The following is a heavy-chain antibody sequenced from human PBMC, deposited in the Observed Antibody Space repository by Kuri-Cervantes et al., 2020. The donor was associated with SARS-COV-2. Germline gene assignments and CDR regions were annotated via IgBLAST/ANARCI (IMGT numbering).Heavy chain of an antibody. V-gene: IGHV5-51*01. Sequence: GESLKISCQGSGYSFTSYWIGWVRQMPGKGLEWVGIIYPGDSDTRYSPSFQGQVTISADKSISTAYLQWSSLKASDTAMYYCATGLVVPAAMRDYWGQGTLVTVSS. D-gene: IGHD2-2*01. CDR2: IYPGDSDT. CDR1: GYSFTSYW. CDR3: ATGLVVPAAMRDY. J-gene: IGHJ4*02.